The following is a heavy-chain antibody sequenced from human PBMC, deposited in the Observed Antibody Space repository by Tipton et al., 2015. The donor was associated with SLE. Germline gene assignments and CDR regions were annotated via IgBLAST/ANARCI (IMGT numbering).Heavy chain of an antibody. V-gene: IGHV3-66*02. CDR2: IYSGGAT. Sequence: SLRLSCAVSGFSVSSSYMSWVRRAPGKGLEWVSIIYSGGATFYIDSVRGRFTISRDESSNTLYLQMHGLRHEDTAVYFCAREKGHWGQGSLCSVS. CDR3: AREKGH. CDR1: GFSVSSSY. J-gene: IGHJ4*02.